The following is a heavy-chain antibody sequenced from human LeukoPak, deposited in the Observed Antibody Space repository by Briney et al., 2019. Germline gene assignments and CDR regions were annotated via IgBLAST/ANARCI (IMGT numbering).Heavy chain of an antibody. V-gene: IGHV3-33*06. Sequence: PGGSLRLSCAASGFTFSSYDMHWVRQAPGKGLEWVAVIWYDGSNKYYADSVKGRFTISRDNSKNTLYLQMNSLRAEDTAVYYCAKTGGGRYSGSYPHYFGYWGQGTLVTVSS. J-gene: IGHJ4*02. CDR3: AKTGGGRYSGSYPHYFGY. D-gene: IGHD1-26*01. CDR2: IWYDGSNK. CDR1: GFTFSSYD.